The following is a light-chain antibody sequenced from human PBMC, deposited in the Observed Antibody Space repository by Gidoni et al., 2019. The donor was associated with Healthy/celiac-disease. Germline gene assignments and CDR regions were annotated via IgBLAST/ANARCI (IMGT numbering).Light chain of an antibody. J-gene: IGKJ1*01. Sequence: EIVMTQSPATLSVSPGERATLSCRASQSVSSNVAWYQQKPGQAPRLLIYGASTRATGIPARFSGSGSGTEFTLTISSLQSEDFAVYYWQQYNNWWTFGQGTKVEIK. V-gene: IGKV3-15*01. CDR1: QSVSSN. CDR2: GAS. CDR3: QQYNNWWT.